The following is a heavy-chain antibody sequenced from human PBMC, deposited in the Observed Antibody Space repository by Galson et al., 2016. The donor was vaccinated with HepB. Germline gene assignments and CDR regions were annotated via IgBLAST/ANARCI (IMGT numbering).Heavy chain of an antibody. CDR1: GGSISRSTYY. CDR3: AIASPAFDF. V-gene: IGHV4-39*01. J-gene: IGHJ4*02. D-gene: IGHD3-3*02. CDR2: IYYSVRT. Sequence: SETLSLTCTVSGGSISRSTYYWGWVRQPPGKGLEWIGSIYYSVRTYYNPSLKSRVTISVDTSKKQFSLKVSSVTAGDTAVYYCAIASPAFDFWGQGTLVTVSA.